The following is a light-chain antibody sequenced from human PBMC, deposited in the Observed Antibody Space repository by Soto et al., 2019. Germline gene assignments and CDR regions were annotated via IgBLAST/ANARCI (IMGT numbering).Light chain of an antibody. V-gene: IGKV2-28*01. CDR2: LGS. J-gene: IGKJ5*01. CDR1: QSLLLDNGNNH. Sequence: DIVLTQSPHSLPVTPGEPASISCRSSQSLLLDNGNNHLDWYLQKPGQSLKLLMYLGSTRPSGVLDRFSGSGCGTVFTLKFSIVEVEDVGIYYCMQVLQFLPTFGQGLRLEIK. CDR3: MQVLQFLPT.